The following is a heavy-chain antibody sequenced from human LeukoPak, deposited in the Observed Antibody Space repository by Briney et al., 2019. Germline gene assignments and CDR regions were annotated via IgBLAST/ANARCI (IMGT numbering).Heavy chain of an antibody. Sequence: ASVKVSCKASGYTFTGYYMHWVRQAPGQGLEWMGWINPNSGGTNYAQKFQGRVTMTRDTSITTAHMELSRLTSDDTAVYYCARVVPAAIQIGWFDPWGQGTLVTVSS. D-gene: IGHD2-2*02. V-gene: IGHV1-2*02. CDR3: ARVVPAAIQIGWFDP. CDR1: GYTFTGYY. J-gene: IGHJ5*02. CDR2: INPNSGGT.